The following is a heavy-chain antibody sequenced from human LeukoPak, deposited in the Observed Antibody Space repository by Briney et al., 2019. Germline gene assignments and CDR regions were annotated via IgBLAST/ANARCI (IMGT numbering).Heavy chain of an antibody. CDR1: GFTFSSYG. CDR3: AKDTGYCSGGSCSTYFDY. D-gene: IGHD2-15*01. Sequence: PGGSLRLSCAASGFTFSSYGMSWVRQAPGKGLEWVSAISGSGGSTYYADSVKGRFTISRDNSKNTLYLQMNSLRAEDTAVYYCAKDTGYCSGGSCSTYFDYWGQGTLVTVSS. J-gene: IGHJ4*02. CDR2: ISGSGGST. V-gene: IGHV3-23*01.